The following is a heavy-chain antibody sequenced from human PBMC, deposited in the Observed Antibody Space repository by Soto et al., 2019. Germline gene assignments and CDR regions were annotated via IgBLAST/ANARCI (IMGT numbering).Heavy chain of an antibody. J-gene: IGHJ4*02. CDR3: ARMTHHSGYSYGYDS. CDR2: VFYSGST. Sequence: SETLSLTCTVSGGPISSYYWSWIRQPPGKGLEWIGNVFYSGSTYYKSSLKSRVTISVDTSKNHFSLRLSSVTAADTAMYYCARMTHHSGYSYGYDSWGQGTLVTVSS. D-gene: IGHD5-18*01. CDR1: GGPISSYY. V-gene: IGHV4-59*04.